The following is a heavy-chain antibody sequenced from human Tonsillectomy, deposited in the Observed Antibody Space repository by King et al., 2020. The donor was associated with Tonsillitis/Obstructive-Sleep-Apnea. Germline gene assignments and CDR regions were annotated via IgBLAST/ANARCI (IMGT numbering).Heavy chain of an antibody. D-gene: IGHD3-22*01. Sequence: DVQLVESGGGLVQPGGSLKLSCAASGFTFSGSAMHWVRQASGKGLEWVGRIRSKANSYATAYAASVKGRFTISRDDSKNTAYLQMNSLKTEDTAVYYCTRLDYEGAFDIWGQGTMVTVSS. V-gene: IGHV3-73*01. J-gene: IGHJ3*02. CDR1: GFTFSGSA. CDR3: TRLDYEGAFDI. CDR2: IRSKANSYAT.